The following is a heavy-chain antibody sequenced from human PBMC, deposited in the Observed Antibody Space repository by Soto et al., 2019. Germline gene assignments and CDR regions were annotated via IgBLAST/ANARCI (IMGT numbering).Heavy chain of an antibody. D-gene: IGHD6-13*01. CDR3: ARYSRNHDAFDI. J-gene: IGHJ3*02. V-gene: IGHV1-3*01. CDR1: GYTFTNYS. CDR2: INAGNGNT. Sequence: GSMKVSFKASGYTFTNYSLHWGRPAPGQRLEWMGWINAGNGNTKYSQKFQGRVTITRDTSASTAYMELSSLRSEDTAVYYCARYSRNHDAFDIWGQGTMVTVSS.